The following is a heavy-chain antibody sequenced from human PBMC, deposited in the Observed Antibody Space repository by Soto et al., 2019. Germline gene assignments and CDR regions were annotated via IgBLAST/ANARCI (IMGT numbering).Heavy chain of an antibody. V-gene: IGHV3-33*01. D-gene: IGHD4-17*01. J-gene: IGHJ4*02. CDR2: ILNDGSRQ. CDR3: ARDDDYGDNGLDY. CDR1: GFTFSHYG. Sequence: QVQLVESGGGVVQPGRSLRLSCEASGFTFSHYGMHWVRQDPGKGLEWVAVILNDGSRQHYADSVKGRLTISRDNSKNTLYLDMNSLRVEDTAVYYCARDDDYGDNGLDYWGQGTLVTVSS.